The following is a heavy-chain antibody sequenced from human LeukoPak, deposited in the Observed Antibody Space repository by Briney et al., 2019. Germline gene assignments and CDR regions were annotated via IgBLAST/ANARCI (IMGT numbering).Heavy chain of an antibody. J-gene: IGHJ3*02. V-gene: IGHV3-11*01. D-gene: IGHD1-1*01. CDR1: GFTFSDSY. CDR2: ISGSGHDI. CDR3: AKETSRNDAFDI. Sequence: GGSLRLSCAASGFTFSDSYMTWVRQAPGKGVEWVTYISGSGHDINYSDSVKGRFTISRDNAKNSLYLQMNSLRAEDTALYYCAKETSRNDAFDIWGQGTMVTVSS.